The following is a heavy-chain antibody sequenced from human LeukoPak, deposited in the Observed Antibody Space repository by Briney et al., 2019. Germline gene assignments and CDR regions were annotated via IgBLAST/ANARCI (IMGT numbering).Heavy chain of an antibody. V-gene: IGHV3-23*01. D-gene: IGHD3-10*01. CDR2: ISGSGGST. Sequence: GGSLRLSCAASGFTFSSYAVSWVRQAPGKGLEWVSAISGSGGSTYYADSVKGRFTISRDNSKNTLYLQMNSLRAEDTAVYYCAKDLRYYGSGSYQFDYWGQGTLVTVSS. CDR1: GFTFSSYA. CDR3: AKDLRYYGSGSYQFDY. J-gene: IGHJ4*02.